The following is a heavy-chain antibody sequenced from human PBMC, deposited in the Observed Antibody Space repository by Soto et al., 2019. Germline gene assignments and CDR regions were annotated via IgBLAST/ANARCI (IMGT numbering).Heavy chain of an antibody. CDR1: GDSVSNKSTA. J-gene: IGHJ4*02. CDR2: TYYRSKWYN. Sequence: SQTLSLTRVISGDSVSNKSTAWNWIRQSPSGGLEWLGRTYYRSKWYNDYATSMKSRITISPDTSKNQFSLHLNSVTPEDAAVYFCARRFFDLGSAFDFWGQGTPVTVSS. CDR3: ARRFFDLGSAFDF. V-gene: IGHV6-1*01. D-gene: IGHD3-9*01.